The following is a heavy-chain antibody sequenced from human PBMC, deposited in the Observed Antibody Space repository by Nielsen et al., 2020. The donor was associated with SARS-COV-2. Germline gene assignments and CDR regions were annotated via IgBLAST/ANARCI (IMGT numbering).Heavy chain of an antibody. D-gene: IGHD1-7*01. CDR2: ISWNSGSI. CDR3: AKIPRNYNDAFDI. V-gene: IGHV3-9*01. CDR1: GFTFDDYA. J-gene: IGHJ3*02. Sequence: SLKISCAASGFTFDDYAMHWVRQAPGKGLEWVSGISWNSGSIGYADSVKGRFTISRDNAKNSLYLQMNSLRAEDTALYYCAKIPRNYNDAFDIWGQGTMVTVSS.